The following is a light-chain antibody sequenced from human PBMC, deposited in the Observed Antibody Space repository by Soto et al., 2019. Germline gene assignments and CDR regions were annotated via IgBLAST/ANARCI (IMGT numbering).Light chain of an antibody. CDR2: ATY. Sequence: ESAWTQSQGTLSLSPGERATLSCRASQSVSSIYLAGYQQKPGQAHSLLIYATYRRATGIQDRFSGRGSGTDFSLTISRLEPEALAVYYCQLYGSSPITVGQGTRVDIK. CDR1: QSVSSIY. CDR3: QLYGSSPIT. V-gene: IGKV3-20*01. J-gene: IGKJ5*01.